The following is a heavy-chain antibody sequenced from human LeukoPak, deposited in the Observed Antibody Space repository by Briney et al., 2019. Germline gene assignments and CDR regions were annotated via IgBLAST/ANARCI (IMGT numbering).Heavy chain of an antibody. J-gene: IGHJ4*02. CDR3: AREVNSMGDY. D-gene: IGHD2/OR15-2a*01. CDR2: LSYDGSNK. Sequence: GGSLRLSCAASGFTFSTYGMHWVRQAPGKGLEWVAVLSYDGSNKYYADSVKGRFTISRDNAKNSLYLQMNSLRAEDTAVYYCAREVNSMGDYWGQGTLVTVSS. CDR1: GFTFSTYG. V-gene: IGHV3-30*03.